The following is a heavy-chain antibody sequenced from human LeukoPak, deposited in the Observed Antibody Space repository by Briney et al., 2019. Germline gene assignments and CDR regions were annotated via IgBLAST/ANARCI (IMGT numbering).Heavy chain of an antibody. V-gene: IGHV1-3*01. CDR2: INAGNGNT. CDR1: GYTLTNFA. CDR3: ARGDFYYDNSNP. Sequence: ASVKVSCKASGYTLTNFAMYWVRQAPGQRLEWMGWINAGNGNTKYSQKFQGRVTITSDTSANTVYMELSSLRSEDTAVYYCARGDFYYDNSNPWGQGTLVTVSS. D-gene: IGHD3-22*01. J-gene: IGHJ5*02.